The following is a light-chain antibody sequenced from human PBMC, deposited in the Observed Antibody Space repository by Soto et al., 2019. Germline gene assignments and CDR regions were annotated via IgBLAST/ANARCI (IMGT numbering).Light chain of an antibody. CDR1: QSVSSNY. J-gene: IGKJ5*01. CDR2: GAS. CDR3: QQYGSSPMT. Sequence: EIVLTQSPGTLSLSPGERATLSCRASQSVSSNYVAWYQQEPGQAPRLLIYGASTRATGIPDRVSGSGSGTDFTLTIGRLEPEDFAVYYCQQYGSSPMTFGQGTRLEIK. V-gene: IGKV3-20*01.